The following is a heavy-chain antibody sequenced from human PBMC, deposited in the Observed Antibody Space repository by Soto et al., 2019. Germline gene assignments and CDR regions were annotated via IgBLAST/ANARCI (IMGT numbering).Heavy chain of an antibody. D-gene: IGHD1-26*01. J-gene: IGHJ4*02. V-gene: IGHV3-33*01. CDR1: GGIFHGYG. Sequence: QEQLVESVGGVVQPGTSLRLSCAVPGGIFHGYGMHWVRQAPGKGLEWVAIIRFDGSNEEYADSVKGRFTISRDNSKNTLYLQMNTLGAEDTAVYYCARDGIGGAVFRGYLDYWGRGTVVTVSS. CDR3: ARDGIGGAVFRGYLDY. CDR2: IRFDGSNE.